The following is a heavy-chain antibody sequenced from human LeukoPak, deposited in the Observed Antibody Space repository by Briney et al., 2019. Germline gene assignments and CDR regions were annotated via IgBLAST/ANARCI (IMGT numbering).Heavy chain of an antibody. CDR3: ARVSGGYCSGGSCYFGYFDY. CDR1: GFTFSDYY. Sequence: KSGGSLRLSCAASGFTFSDYYMSWIRQAPGKGLEWVSSISSSSSYIYYADSVKGRFTISRDNAKNSLYLQMNSLRAEDTAVYYCARVSGGYCSGGSCYFGYFDYWGQGTLVTVSS. CDR2: ISSSSSYI. V-gene: IGHV3-11*06. D-gene: IGHD2-15*01. J-gene: IGHJ4*02.